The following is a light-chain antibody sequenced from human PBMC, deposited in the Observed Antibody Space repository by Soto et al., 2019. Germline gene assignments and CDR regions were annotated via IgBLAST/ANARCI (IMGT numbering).Light chain of an antibody. V-gene: IGKV1-5*03. CDR3: QQYNSYST. CDR2: KAA. J-gene: IGKJ1*01. CDR1: QSISSW. Sequence: DIQMTQSPSTLSASVGDRVTITCRASQSISSWLAWDQQKPGKAPKLLIYKAASLESGVPSRFSRSGSGTEFTLTISRLQPDDFATYYYQQYNSYSTFGQGTKVEIK.